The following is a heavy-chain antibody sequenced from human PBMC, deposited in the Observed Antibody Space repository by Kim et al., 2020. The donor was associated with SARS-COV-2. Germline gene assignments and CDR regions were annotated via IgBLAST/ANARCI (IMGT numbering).Heavy chain of an antibody. J-gene: IGHJ3*02. V-gene: IGHV3-48*03. CDR3: ARGDILTGYYNQRHGAFDI. D-gene: IGHD3-9*01. CDR2: ISSSGSTI. CDR1: GFTFSSYE. Sequence: GGSLRLSCAASGFTFSSYEMNWVRQAPGKGLEWVSYISSSGSTIYYADSVKGRFTISRDNAKNSLYLQMNSLRAEDTAVYYCARGDILTGYYNQRHGAFDIWGQGTMVTVSS.